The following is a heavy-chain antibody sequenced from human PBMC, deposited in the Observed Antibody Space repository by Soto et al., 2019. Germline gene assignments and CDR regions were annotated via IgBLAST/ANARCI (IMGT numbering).Heavy chain of an antibody. CDR3: ARDKGYRDFFSASNAYYHMDX. CDR1: GDSIDSANYY. J-gene: IGHJ6*02. CDR2: IYYSGTT. V-gene: IGHV4-30-4*01. Sequence: PSETLSLTCRVSGDSIDSANYYWTWIRQLPGKGPELIGNIYYSGTTFYNPSLKSRLTISIDTSRNQFSLQLTSVTAADTAVYFCARDKGYRDFFSASNAYYHMDXWGQGTTVTVS. D-gene: IGHD3-3*01.